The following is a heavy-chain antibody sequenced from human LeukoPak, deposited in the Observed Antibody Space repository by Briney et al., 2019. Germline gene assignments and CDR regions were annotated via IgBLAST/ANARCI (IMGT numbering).Heavy chain of an antibody. D-gene: IGHD2-2*01. CDR1: GFTFSSYA. CDR2: ISGGGGST. V-gene: IGHV3-23*01. Sequence: GGSLRLSCAASGFTFSSYAMSWVRQAPGKGLEWVSAISGGGGSTYYADSVKGRFTISRDNSKNTLYLQMNSLRAEDTAVYYCAKGHCSSTSCPLEAYYYYGMDVWGKGTTVTVSS. J-gene: IGHJ6*04. CDR3: AKGHCSSTSCPLEAYYYYGMDV.